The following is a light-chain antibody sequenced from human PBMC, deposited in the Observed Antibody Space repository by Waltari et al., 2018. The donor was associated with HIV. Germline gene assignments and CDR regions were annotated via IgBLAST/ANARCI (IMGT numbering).Light chain of an antibody. CDR3: QVWDSSRDWV. Sequence: SNVLTQPPSVSVAPGQTARITCGGNNTGSKSVHWYQQRPGQAPGVVVFDDSDRPSVIPERFAGSNSGNTATLTISRVGAGDEADYYCQVWDSSRDWVFGGGTKLTVL. V-gene: IGLV3-21*02. J-gene: IGLJ3*02. CDR1: NTGSKS. CDR2: DDS.